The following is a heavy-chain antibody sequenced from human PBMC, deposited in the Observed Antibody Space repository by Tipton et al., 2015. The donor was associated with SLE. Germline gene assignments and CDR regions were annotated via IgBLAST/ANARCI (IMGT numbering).Heavy chain of an antibody. V-gene: IGHV4-38-2*02. J-gene: IGHJ3*02. CDR3: ARDMGDAFDI. CDR1: GYSITSGYY. D-gene: IGHD3-16*01. CDR2: INHSGSA. Sequence: TLSLTCTVSGYSITSGYYWGWIRQTPGKGLEWIGEINHSGSANYNPSLKSRLTISVDTSKNQFSLKLSSVTAADAAVYYCARDMGDAFDIWGQGTMVTVSS.